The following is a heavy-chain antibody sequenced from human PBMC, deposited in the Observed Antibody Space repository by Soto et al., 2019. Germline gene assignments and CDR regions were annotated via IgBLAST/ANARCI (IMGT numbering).Heavy chain of an antibody. Sequence: SGTLSLTCTVSGGSISSYYWSWIRQPPGKGLEWIGYIYYSGSTNYNPSLKSRVTISVDTSKNQFSLKLSSVTAADTAVYYCARILRNAFDIWGQGTMVTVSS. CDR3: ARILRNAFDI. J-gene: IGHJ3*02. V-gene: IGHV4-59*01. CDR2: IYYSGST. CDR1: GGSISSYY.